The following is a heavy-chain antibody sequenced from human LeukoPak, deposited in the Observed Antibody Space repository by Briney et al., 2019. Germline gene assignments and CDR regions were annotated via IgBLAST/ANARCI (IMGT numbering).Heavy chain of an antibody. CDR1: GFTFSSYW. D-gene: IGHD5-24*01. CDR3: VRDNAYKFDY. V-gene: IGHV3-74*01. J-gene: IGHJ4*02. Sequence: PGGSLRLPCAVSGFTFSSYWMNWVRQVPGKGLVWVSHINTFGTTATYADSVKGRFTISRDNANNTLYLQMNSLRVEDTAVYYCVRDNAYKFDYWGQGTLVTVSS. CDR2: INTFGTTA.